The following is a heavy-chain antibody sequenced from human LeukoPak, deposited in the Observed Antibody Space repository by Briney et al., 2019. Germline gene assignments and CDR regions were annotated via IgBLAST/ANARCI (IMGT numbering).Heavy chain of an antibody. CDR1: GYTFTGHF. V-gene: IGHV1-18*04. Sequence: ASVKVSCKASGYTFTGHFLHWVRQAPGQGLEWMGWISADNGNTNYVQKFQGRVTMTTDTSTSTAYMELRSLRSDDTAVYYCARALYHTFDYWGQGTLVTVSS. D-gene: IGHD2-2*01. CDR3: ARALYHTFDY. J-gene: IGHJ4*02. CDR2: ISADNGNT.